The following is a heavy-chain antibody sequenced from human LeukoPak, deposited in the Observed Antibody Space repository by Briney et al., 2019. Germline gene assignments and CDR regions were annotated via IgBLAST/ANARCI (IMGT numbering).Heavy chain of an antibody. D-gene: IGHD6-19*01. J-gene: IGHJ4*02. CDR1: GFTFSSYS. Sequence: GGSLRLSCAASGFTFSSYSMNWVRQAPGKGLEWVSSISSSSSYIYYADSVKGRFTISRDNAKNSLYLQVNSLRAEDTAIYYCARDLGSYTSGWYMGFDYWGQGTLVTVSS. V-gene: IGHV3-21*01. CDR2: ISSSSSYI. CDR3: ARDLGSYTSGWYMGFDY.